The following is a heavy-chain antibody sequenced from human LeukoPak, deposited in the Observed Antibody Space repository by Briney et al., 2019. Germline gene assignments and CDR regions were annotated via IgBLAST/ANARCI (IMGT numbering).Heavy chain of an antibody. Sequence: SQTLSFTSTVSTCSIYSGSYYWRCIRQHPEKSLEWIGYIYYSDSTYYNPSLKSRVTISVDTSKNQFSLKLSSVTAADTAVYYCARDLEGFDYWGQGTLVTVSS. J-gene: IGHJ4*02. V-gene: IGHV4-31*03. CDR2: IYYSDST. CDR1: TCSIYSGSYY. D-gene: IGHD5-24*01. CDR3: ARDLEGFDY.